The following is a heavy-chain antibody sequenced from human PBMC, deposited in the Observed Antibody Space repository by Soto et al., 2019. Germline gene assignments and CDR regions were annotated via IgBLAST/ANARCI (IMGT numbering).Heavy chain of an antibody. J-gene: IGHJ6*03. CDR1: GFNFNDYT. D-gene: IGHD6-19*01. Sequence: EVQLVESGGGLVQPGGSLRLSCATSGFNFNDYTMHWVRQGPGKGLEWVSGISWNSGSIVYGDSVKGRFTISRDNAKNSLYLQINSLRADDTAIYYCTKDYRGWTTLGYMDVWGKGTTVTVSS. V-gene: IGHV3-9*01. CDR3: TKDYRGWTTLGYMDV. CDR2: ISWNSGSI.